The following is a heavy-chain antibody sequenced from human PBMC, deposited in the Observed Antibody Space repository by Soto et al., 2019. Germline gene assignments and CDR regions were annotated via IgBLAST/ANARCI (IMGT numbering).Heavy chain of an antibody. CDR3: ASGHCFTSSCSYLDL. CDR2: IYYSGTT. CDR1: GGSISSGGSY. J-gene: IGHJ2*01. V-gene: IGHV4-31*03. D-gene: IGHD2-2*01. Sequence: QVQLQESGPGLVKPSQTLSLTYTVSGGSISSGGSYWSWIRQSPGKGLEWIGYIYYSGTTYYNPSLKRRVSISLDTSKNQFSLKLSSVTAADTALYYCASGHCFTSSCSYLDLWGRGTLVTVSS.